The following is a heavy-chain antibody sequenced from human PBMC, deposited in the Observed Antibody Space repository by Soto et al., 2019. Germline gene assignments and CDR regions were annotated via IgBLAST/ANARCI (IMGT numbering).Heavy chain of an antibody. V-gene: IGHV1-69*13. CDR3: ARAEVATTPEGAFDI. CDR1: GGTFSSYA. J-gene: IGHJ3*02. CDR2: IIPIFGTA. Sequence: SVKVSCKASGGTFSSYAISWVRQAPGQELEWMGGIIPIFGTANYAQKFQGRVTITADESTSTAYMELSSLRSEDTAVYYCARAEVATTPEGAFDIWGQGTMVTVSS. D-gene: IGHD5-12*01.